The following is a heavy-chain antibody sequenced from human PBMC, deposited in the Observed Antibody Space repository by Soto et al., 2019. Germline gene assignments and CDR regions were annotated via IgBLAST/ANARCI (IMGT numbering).Heavy chain of an antibody. D-gene: IGHD6-13*01. J-gene: IGHJ5*02. CDR2: ISSSSSTI. CDR1: GFTFSSYS. CDR3: ARHPERIAEIGWFDP. V-gene: IGHV3-48*01. Sequence: PGGSLRLSCAASGFTFSSYSMNWVRQAPGKGLEWVSYISSSSSTIYYAASVKGRFTISRDNAKNSLYLQMNSLRAEDTAVYYCARHPERIAEIGWFDPWGQGTLVTVSS.